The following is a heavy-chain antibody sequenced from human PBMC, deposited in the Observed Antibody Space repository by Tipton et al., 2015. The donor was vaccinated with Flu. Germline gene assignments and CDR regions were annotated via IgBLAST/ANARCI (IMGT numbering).Heavy chain of an antibody. V-gene: IGHV4-59*07. CDR3: ARFIAAAADY. CDR2: IYYSGST. Sequence: TLSLTCTVSGGSISSYYWSWIRQPPGKGLEWIGDIYYSGSTNYNPSLKSRVTISVDTSKNQFSLKLSSVTAADTAVYYCARFIAAAADYWGQGTLVTVSS. D-gene: IGHD6-13*01. CDR1: GGSISSYY. J-gene: IGHJ4*02.